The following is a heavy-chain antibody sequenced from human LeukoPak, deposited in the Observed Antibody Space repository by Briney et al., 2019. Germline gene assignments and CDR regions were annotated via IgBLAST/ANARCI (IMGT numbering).Heavy chain of an antibody. CDR3: ARRNWGSAPYYYYYMDV. D-gene: IGHD7-27*01. CDR2: MNPNGGNT. V-gene: IGHV1-8*01. Sequence: GASVKVSCKASGCTFTSYDINWVRQATGQGLEWMGWMNPNGGNTGYAQKFQGRVTMTRNTSISTAYMELSSLRSEDTAVYYCARRNWGSAPYYYYYMDVWGKGTTVTVSS. J-gene: IGHJ6*03. CDR1: GCTFTSYD.